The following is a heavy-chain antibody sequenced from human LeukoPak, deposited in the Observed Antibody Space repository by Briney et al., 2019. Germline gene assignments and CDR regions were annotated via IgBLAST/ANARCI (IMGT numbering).Heavy chain of an antibody. V-gene: IGHV3-7*01. D-gene: IGHD2-8*01. J-gene: IGHJ4*02. CDR3: AKGGRGNGEVY. CDR1: GFTFSSYW. CDR2: IKQDGSEK. Sequence: PGGSLRLSCAVSGFTFSSYWMNWVRQAPGKGLEWVANIKQDGSEKNYVDSVKGRFTISGDNAKSSLFLQMNDLRAEDTAVYYCAKGGRGNGEVYWGQGTLATVSS.